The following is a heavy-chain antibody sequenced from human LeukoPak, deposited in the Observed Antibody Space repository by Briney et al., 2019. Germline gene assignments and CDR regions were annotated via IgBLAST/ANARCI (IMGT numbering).Heavy chain of an antibody. CDR2: ISWNSGSI. V-gene: IGHV3-9*01. Sequence: GGSLRLSCAASGFTFDDYAMHWVRHAPGKGLEWVSGISWNSGSIGYADSVKGRFTISRDNAKNSLYLQMNSLRAEDTALYYCAKDIHYDSSGFIDYWGQGTLVTVSS. CDR3: AKDIHYDSSGFIDY. CDR1: GFTFDDYA. D-gene: IGHD3-22*01. J-gene: IGHJ4*02.